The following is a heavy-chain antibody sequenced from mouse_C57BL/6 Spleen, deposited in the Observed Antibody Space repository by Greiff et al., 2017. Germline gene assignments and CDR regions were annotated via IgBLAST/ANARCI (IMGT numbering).Heavy chain of an antibody. Sequence: QVQLQQPGAELVKPGASVKLSCKASGYTFTSYWMQWVKQRPGQGLEWIGEIDPSDSYTNYNQKFKGKATLTVDQSSSTAYMQLSSLTSEDSAVYYCARCWTMRAYYFDYWGQGTTLTVSS. V-gene: IGHV1-50*01. J-gene: IGHJ2*01. CDR3: ARCWTMRAYYFDY. CDR1: GYTFTSYW. CDR2: IDPSDSYT. D-gene: IGHD2-4*01.